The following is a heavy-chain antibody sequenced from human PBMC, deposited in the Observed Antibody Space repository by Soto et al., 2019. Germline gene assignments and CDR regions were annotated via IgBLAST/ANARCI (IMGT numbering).Heavy chain of an antibody. CDR1: GGTSCNLG. V-gene: IGHV3-74*01. CDR3: LLNYYQYMDV. J-gene: IGHJ6*03. CDR2: INGDGTNT. Sequence: PGVSMRHSSATSGGTSCNLGSHWVRQAPGEGLVWVSRINGDGTNTNYADSVRGRFTISRDSAKNTLYLQMNSLRAVDIAVYYCLLNYYQYMDVRGKATTVTVTS.